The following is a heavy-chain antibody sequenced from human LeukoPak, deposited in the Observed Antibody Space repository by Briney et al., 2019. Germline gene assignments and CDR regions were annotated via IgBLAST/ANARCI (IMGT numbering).Heavy chain of an antibody. CDR3: ARDLPYSGDYVAFDY. Sequence: GGALRLSCVPSGFTFRSYIMNWVRQAPRKGLEWVSSISSSSYIYYADSVKGRFTISRDNAKNSLYLQMNSLRAEDTAVYYCARDLPYSGDYVAFDYWGQGTLVTVSS. CDR1: GFTFRSYI. D-gene: IGHD4-17*01. CDR2: ISSSSYI. J-gene: IGHJ4*02. V-gene: IGHV3-21*01.